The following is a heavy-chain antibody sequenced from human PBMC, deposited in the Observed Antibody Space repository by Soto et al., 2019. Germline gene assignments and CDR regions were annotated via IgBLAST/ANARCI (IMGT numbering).Heavy chain of an antibody. V-gene: IGHV1-18*04. Sequence: QAQVVQSGDEVKKPGASVKVSCKASGYIFTGYGISWVRQAPGQGLEWMGWISPYNGHTEFAQRLQSRLPLTTDTSGTTTLMELSNLRSDDTDVYDCARGGSGYHTGRGFAGTMDVWGQGTTVTVSS. CDR2: ISPYNGHT. D-gene: IGHD3-22*01. CDR1: GYIFTGYG. J-gene: IGHJ6*02. CDR3: ARGGSGYHTGRGFAGTMDV.